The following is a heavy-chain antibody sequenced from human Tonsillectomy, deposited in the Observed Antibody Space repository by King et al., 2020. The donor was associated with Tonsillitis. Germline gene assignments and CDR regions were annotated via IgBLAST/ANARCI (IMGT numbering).Heavy chain of an antibody. CDR1: GFTFSSYA. D-gene: IGHD3-10*01. Sequence: VQLVESGGGLVQPGGSLRLSWTASGFTFSSYAMTWVRQAPGKGLEWVSAISASSGSTYYAESVKGRFTISSDNSKRPLFLQMDTLRAEDAAIYYCAKDHEEVPSTMAGNWGQGTLVTVSS. V-gene: IGHV3-23*04. J-gene: IGHJ4*02. CDR2: ISASSGST. CDR3: AKDHEEVPSTMAGN.